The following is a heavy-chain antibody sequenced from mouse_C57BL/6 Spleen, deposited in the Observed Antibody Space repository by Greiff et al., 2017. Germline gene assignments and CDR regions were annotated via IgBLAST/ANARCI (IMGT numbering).Heavy chain of an antibody. J-gene: IGHJ4*01. D-gene: IGHD1-1*01. CDR3: ARSPITTVKAMDY. V-gene: IGHV1-7*01. CDR1: GYTFTSYW. CDR2: INPSSGYT. Sequence: VQLQQSGAELAKPGASVKLSCKASGYTFTSYWMHWVKQRPGQGLEWIGYINPSSGYTKYNQKFKDKATLTADKSSSTAYMQLSSLTYEDSAVYYCARSPITTVKAMDYWGQGTSVTVSS.